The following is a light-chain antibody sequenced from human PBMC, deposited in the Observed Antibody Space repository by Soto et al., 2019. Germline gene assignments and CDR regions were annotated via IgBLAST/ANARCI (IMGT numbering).Light chain of an antibody. CDR1: QNVGGSY. Sequence: TQSPGTLSLSPGERATLSCRASQNVGGSYVGWYQQKPGQGPRLLIFGASSRATGIPDRFSGSGSGTDFTLTISRLEPEDIAVYYCQLFGSSRTFGQGTKV. J-gene: IGKJ1*01. CDR3: QLFGSSRT. CDR2: GAS. V-gene: IGKV3-20*01.